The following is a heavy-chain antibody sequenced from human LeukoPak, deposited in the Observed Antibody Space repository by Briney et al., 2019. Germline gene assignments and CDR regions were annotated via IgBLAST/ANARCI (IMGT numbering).Heavy chain of an antibody. CDR1: GYTFTSYY. CDR3: ARDFTRSGFWSGYYAFDI. V-gene: IGHV1-46*01. J-gene: IGHJ3*02. D-gene: IGHD3-3*01. CDR2: ISPSGVIT. Sequence: ASVKVSCKASGYTFTSYYIHWVRQAPGQGLEWMGIISPSGVITSYAQKFQGRVTMTRDTSTSTVYMELSSLRSEDTAVYYCARDFTRSGFWSGYYAFDIWGQGTMVTVSS.